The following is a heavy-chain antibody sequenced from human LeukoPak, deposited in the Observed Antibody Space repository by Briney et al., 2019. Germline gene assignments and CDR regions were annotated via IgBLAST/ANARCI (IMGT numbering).Heavy chain of an antibody. D-gene: IGHD3-3*01. V-gene: IGHV1-8*01. CDR1: GYTFSSYD. CDR3: ARGPRVFGVVIAPYWYFDF. Sequence: ASVKVSCKASGYTFSSYDINWVRQAAGQGLEWMGWMNPNSGNAGYAQKFQGRISITRNTSTNTAYMELSGLRSEDTAVYYCARGPRVFGVVIAPYWYFDFWGRGTLVTVSP. J-gene: IGHJ2*01. CDR2: MNPNSGNA.